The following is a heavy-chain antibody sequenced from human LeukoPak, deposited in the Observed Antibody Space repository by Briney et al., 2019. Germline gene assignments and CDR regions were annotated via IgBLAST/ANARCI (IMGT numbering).Heavy chain of an antibody. CDR3: ARDYGSGSYRFDY. V-gene: IGHV1-18*01. D-gene: IGHD3-10*01. Sequence: GASVKVSCKASGYTFTTYGISWVRQAPGQGLEWMGWIDAYNGNTKYAQKLQSRVSMTTDTSTSTAYMELRSLRSDDTAVYYCARDYGSGSYRFDYWGQGTLVTVSS. J-gene: IGHJ4*02. CDR1: GYTFTTYG. CDR2: IDAYNGNT.